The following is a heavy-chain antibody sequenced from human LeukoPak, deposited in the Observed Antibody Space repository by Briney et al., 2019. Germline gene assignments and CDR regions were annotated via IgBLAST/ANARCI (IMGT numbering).Heavy chain of an antibody. D-gene: IGHD3-16*01. Sequence: GGSLKLSCAASGFIFSHHWMHWVRQAPGKGLVWVSRINHDGDSTNYADSVTGRFTISRDNAKNTLYLEMNSLTGEDTAVYYCVREEDGDYVGAFDVWGQGTMATVSS. V-gene: IGHV3-74*01. CDR2: INHDGDST. J-gene: IGHJ3*01. CDR3: VREEDGDYVGAFDV. CDR1: GFIFSHHW.